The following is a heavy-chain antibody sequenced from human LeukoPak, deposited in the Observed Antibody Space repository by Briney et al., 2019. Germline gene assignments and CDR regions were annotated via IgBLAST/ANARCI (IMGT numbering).Heavy chain of an antibody. CDR2: ISSSSSYI. J-gene: IGHJ4*02. Sequence: PGGSLRLSCAASGFTFSSYTMNWVRQAPGKGLEWVSSISSSSSYIYYADSVKGRFTISRDNAKNSLYLQMNSLRAEDTAVYYCARWAYYYDSSGYQKDYWGQGTLVTVSS. CDR3: ARWAYYYDSSGYQKDY. V-gene: IGHV3-21*01. D-gene: IGHD3-22*01. CDR1: GFTFSSYT.